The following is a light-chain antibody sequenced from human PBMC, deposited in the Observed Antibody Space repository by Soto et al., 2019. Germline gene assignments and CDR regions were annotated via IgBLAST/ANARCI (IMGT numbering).Light chain of an antibody. J-gene: IGKJ1*01. CDR2: DAS. Sequence: DLQMPQSPSTLSASVGARATITGRARQSISSWLAWYQQKPGKAPKLLIYDASSLESGVPSRFSGSGSGTEFTLTISSLQPDDFATYYCQHYNSYSEAVGQGTKVDIK. CDR3: QHYNSYSEA. CDR1: QSISSW. V-gene: IGKV1-5*01.